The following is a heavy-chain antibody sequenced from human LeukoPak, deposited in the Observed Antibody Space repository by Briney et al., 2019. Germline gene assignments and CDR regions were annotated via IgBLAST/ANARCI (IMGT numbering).Heavy chain of an antibody. J-gene: IGHJ4*02. D-gene: IGHD2-15*01. V-gene: IGHV3-30*02. CDR2: IRYDGSNK. CDR1: GFTFSSYG. Sequence: GGSLRLSCAASGFTFSSYGMHWVRQAPGKGLEGVAFIRYDGSNKYYADSVKGRFTISRDNSKNTLYLQMNSLRAEDTAVYYCAKTPGRYCSGGSCYPIDYWGQGTLVTVSS. CDR3: AKTPGRYCSGGSCYPIDY.